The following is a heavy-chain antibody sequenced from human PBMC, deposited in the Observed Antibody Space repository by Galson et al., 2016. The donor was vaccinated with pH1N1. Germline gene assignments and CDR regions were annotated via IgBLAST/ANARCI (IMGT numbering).Heavy chain of an antibody. V-gene: IGHV3-23*01. CDR1: GFTFSSFG. CDR3: AEHPYYVDTSKIDY. J-gene: IGHJ4*02. D-gene: IGHD5-18*01. CDR2: ISGSGGST. Sequence: SLRLSCAASGFTFSSFGIHWVRQAPGKGLEWVSTISGSGGSTYYADSVKGRFTISRDNSKNTVYLQMNSLRADDAAVYYCAEHPYYVDTSKIDYWGQGTLVSVSS.